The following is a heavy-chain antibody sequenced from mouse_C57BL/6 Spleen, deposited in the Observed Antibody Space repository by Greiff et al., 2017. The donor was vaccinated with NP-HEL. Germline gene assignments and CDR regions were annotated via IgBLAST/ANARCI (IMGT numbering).Heavy chain of an antibody. CDR1: GYTFTGYW. D-gene: IGHD1-1*01. J-gene: IGHJ3*01. CDR3: ARKADDCYGSSYGFAY. CDR2: ILPGSGSP. Sequence: QVHVKQSGAELMKPGASVKLSCKAAGYTFTGYWIEWVKQRPGHGLEWIGEILPGSGSPNYNEKFKGKATFTADTSANPAYMQLSSLTTEDSAIYYCARKADDCYGSSYGFAYWGQGTLVTVSA. V-gene: IGHV1-9*01.